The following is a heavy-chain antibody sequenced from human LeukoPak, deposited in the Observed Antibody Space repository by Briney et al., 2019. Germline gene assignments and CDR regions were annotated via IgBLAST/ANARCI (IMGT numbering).Heavy chain of an antibody. CDR1: GFTFSSYA. Sequence: HPGGSLRLSCAASGFTFSSYAMSWVRQAPGKGLEWVSGISGSGDNTYYADSVKGRFTISRDNSKNTLYVQMNSLGTEDTAAYYCAKGSYYDSSGSFYFDYWGQGTLVTVSS. V-gene: IGHV3-23*01. D-gene: IGHD3-22*01. CDR3: AKGSYYDSSGSFYFDY. J-gene: IGHJ4*02. CDR2: ISGSGDNT.